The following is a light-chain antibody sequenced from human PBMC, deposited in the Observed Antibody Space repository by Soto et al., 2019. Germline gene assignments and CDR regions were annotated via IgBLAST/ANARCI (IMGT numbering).Light chain of an antibody. J-gene: IGLJ2*01. Sequence: QSVLTQPPSASGTPGQRVTISCSGSSSNIGSNYVYWYQQLPGTAPKHLIYRNNQRPSGVPDRFSGSKSGTSASLAISGLRSEDEADYYCAAWDDSLSGVVFGGGT. V-gene: IGLV1-47*01. CDR1: SSNIGSNY. CDR3: AAWDDSLSGVV. CDR2: RNN.